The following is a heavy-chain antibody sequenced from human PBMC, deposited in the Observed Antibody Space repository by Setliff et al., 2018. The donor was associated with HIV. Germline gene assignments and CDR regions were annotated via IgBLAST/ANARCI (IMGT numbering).Heavy chain of an antibody. CDR3: ARVEGYYYDSSGYPHFDY. CDR2: ISRSGSTI. J-gene: IGHJ4*02. D-gene: IGHD3-22*01. CDR1: GFTFSDYY. V-gene: IGHV3-11*01. Sequence: GGSLRLSCAASGFTFSDYYMSWIRQAPGKGLEWVSYISRSGSTIYYADSVTGRFTISRDNAKNSLYLKMNSLRAEDTAGDYCARVEGYYYDSSGYPHFDYWGQGTLVTVSS.